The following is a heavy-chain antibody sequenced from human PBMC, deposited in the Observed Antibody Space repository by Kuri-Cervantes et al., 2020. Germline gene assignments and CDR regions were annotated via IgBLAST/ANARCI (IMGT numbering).Heavy chain of an antibody. CDR2: IYYSGST. Sequence: SETLSLTCSVSGGSISSSSYYWGWIRQPPGKGLEWIGSIYYSGSTYYNPSLESRVTISVDTSKNQFSLKLSSVTAADTAVYYCARVATSCYSRCFPENWFDPWGQGTLVTVSS. J-gene: IGHJ5*02. V-gene: IGHV4-39*07. D-gene: IGHD2-15*01. CDR1: GGSISSSSYY. CDR3: ARVATSCYSRCFPENWFDP.